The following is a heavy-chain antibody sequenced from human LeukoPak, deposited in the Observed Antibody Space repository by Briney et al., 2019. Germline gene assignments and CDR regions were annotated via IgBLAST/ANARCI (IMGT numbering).Heavy chain of an antibody. CDR1: GFTFSSYA. CDR3: ARHDGSSGLVPTGP. Sequence: TGRSLRLSCAASGFTFSSYAMHWVRQAPGKGLEWVAVISYDGSNKYYADSVKGRFTISRDNSKNTLYLQMNSLRAEDTAVYYCARHDGSSGLVPTGPWGQGTLVTVSS. CDR2: ISYDGSNK. D-gene: IGHD3-22*01. J-gene: IGHJ5*02. V-gene: IGHV3-30*04.